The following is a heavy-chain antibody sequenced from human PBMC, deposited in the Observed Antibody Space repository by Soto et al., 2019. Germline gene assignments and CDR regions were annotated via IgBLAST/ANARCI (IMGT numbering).Heavy chain of an antibody. CDR1: GFTLDDYA. V-gene: IGHV3-9*01. CDR2: ISWNSGSI. CDR3: AIDVLHYYFWSGYYSYFDY. D-gene: IGHD3-3*01. Sequence: GGSLRLSCAASGFTLDDYAMHWVRQAPGKGLEWVSGISWNSGSIGYADSVKGRFTISRDNAKNSLYLQMNSLRAEDTALYYCAIDVLHYYFWSGYYSYFDYSAQRSLVPVSS. J-gene: IGHJ4*01.